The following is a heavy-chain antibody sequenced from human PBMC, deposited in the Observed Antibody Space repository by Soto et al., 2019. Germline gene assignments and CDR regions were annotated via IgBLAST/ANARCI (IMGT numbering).Heavy chain of an antibody. J-gene: IGHJ3*02. CDR3: TTHVDTAMAEPEIGALDAFDI. CDR1: GFTFSSYA. D-gene: IGHD5-18*01. V-gene: IGHV3-23*01. Sequence: PGGSLRLSCAASGFTFSSYAMSWVRQAPGKGLEWVSAISGSGGSTYYADSVKGRFTISRDDSKNTLYLQMNSLKTEDTAVYYCTTHVDTAMAEPEIGALDAFDIWGQGTMVTVSS. CDR2: ISGSGGST.